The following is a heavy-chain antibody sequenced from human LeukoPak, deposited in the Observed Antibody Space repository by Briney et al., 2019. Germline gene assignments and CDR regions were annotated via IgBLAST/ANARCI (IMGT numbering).Heavy chain of an antibody. V-gene: IGHV3-33*06. Sequence: GGSLRLSCAASGFTFSSYWMSWVRQAPGKGLEWVAVIWYDGSNKYFADSVEGRFTISRDNSKNTLYLQMNSLRAEDTAVYYCAKDSGSYNNGAFDIWGQGTMVTVSS. CDR3: AKDSGSYNNGAFDI. CDR1: GFTFSSYW. J-gene: IGHJ3*02. CDR2: IWYDGSNK. D-gene: IGHD1-26*01.